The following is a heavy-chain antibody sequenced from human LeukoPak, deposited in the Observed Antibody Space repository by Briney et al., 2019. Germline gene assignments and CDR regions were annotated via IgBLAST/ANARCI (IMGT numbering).Heavy chain of an antibody. CDR1: GFTFSTSW. V-gene: IGHV3-74*01. CDR3: TAGRPDY. J-gene: IGHJ4*02. D-gene: IGHD6-6*01. CDR2: IKSDVRST. Sequence: GGSLSLSCTASGFTFSTSWMNCVRQAPGKGLVWVARIKSDVRSTDYADSVKGRFTISRDDANNILYLQMNSLRAEDTAVYYCTAGRPDYWDQGPVVTVSS.